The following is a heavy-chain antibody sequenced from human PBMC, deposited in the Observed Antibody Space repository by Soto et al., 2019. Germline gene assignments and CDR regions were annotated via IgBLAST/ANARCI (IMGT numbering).Heavy chain of an antibody. CDR1: GASVSTYS. CDR2: IHYSGGT. Sequence: SETLSLTCSVTGASVSTYSWSWIRQSPGKGLEWIGYIHYSGGTNYTPSLRSRVAISVDSSKNQLSMNLTSLTAADTAVYYCARGGTSGSAVFNWFDPWGQGTLVTVSS. J-gene: IGHJ5*02. CDR3: ARGGTSGSAVFNWFDP. D-gene: IGHD3-10*01. V-gene: IGHV4-59*02.